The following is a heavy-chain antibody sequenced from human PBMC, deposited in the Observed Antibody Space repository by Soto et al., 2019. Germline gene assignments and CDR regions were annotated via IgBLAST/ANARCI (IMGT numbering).Heavy chain of an antibody. D-gene: IGHD5-12*01. V-gene: IGHV4-39*07. CDR2: IYYSGST. J-gene: IGHJ4*02. Sequence: SETLSLTCTVSGGSISSSNYYWAWIRQSPGQGLEWIGSIYYSGSTYYNPSLKSRVTISVDTSKNQFSLKLSSVTAADTAVYYCARFVEMATITWYFDYWGQGTLVTVSS. CDR3: ARFVEMATITWYFDY. CDR1: GGSISSSNYY.